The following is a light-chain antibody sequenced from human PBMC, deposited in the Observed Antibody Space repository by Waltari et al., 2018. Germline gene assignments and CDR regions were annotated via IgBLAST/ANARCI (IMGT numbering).Light chain of an antibody. CDR1: SSNIGSYY. Sequence: QSLLTQPPSASGTPGQRVTIPCSGSSSNIGSYYVSWYQQLPGTAPKLLIDGNNQRPSGVPDRFSGSKSGTSGSLAISGLRSEDEADYYCAAWDDRLRGVVFGGGTKLTV. V-gene: IGLV1-47*01. CDR2: GNN. J-gene: IGLJ2*01. CDR3: AAWDDRLRGVV.